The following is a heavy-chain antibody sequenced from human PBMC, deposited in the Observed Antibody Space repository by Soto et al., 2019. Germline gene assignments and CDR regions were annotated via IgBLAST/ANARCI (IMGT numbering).Heavy chain of an antibody. Sequence: PSETLSLTCTVSGDSISSSNYYWAWIRQPPGKGLEWIGSIYYSESSHYRGSTYYNPSLKSRVTISVDTSKNQLFLKLSSVTAADTAVYYCARGADWAQTHDSIAQVYWGQGAPVTASS. J-gene: IGHJ4*02. V-gene: IGHV4-39*01. CDR2: IYYSESSHYRGST. CDR3: ARGADWAQTHDSIAQVY. CDR1: GDSISSSNYY. D-gene: IGHD3-22*01.